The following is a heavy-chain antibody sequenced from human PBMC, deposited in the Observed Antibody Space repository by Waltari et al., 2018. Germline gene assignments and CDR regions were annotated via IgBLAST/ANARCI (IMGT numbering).Heavy chain of an antibody. Sequence: QVQLVQSGAEVKKPGSSVKVSCKASGGTFSSYAISWVPQAPGQGLEWMGVIIPSFGTANYEQKFEGRVTCTADEATSTAYMELSSLRSEDTAVYYCASPTAVGAAIGEFDYWGQGTLVTVSS. CDR1: GGTFSSYA. J-gene: IGHJ4*02. CDR2: IIPSFGTA. D-gene: IGHD2-15*01. CDR3: ASPTAVGAAIGEFDY. V-gene: IGHV1-69*01.